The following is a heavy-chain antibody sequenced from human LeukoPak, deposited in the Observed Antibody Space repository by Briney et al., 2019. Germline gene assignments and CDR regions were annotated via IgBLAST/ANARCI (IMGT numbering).Heavy chain of an antibody. D-gene: IGHD3-22*01. CDR1: GFTFSSYS. Sequence: PGGSLRLSCAASGFTFSSYSMNWVRQAPGKGLEWVSSISSSSSYIYYADSVKGRFTISRDNAKNSLYLQMNSLRAEDTAVYYCARDPPRDSSGYLSHFDYWGQGTLVTVSS. J-gene: IGHJ4*02. CDR3: ARDPPRDSSGYLSHFDY. CDR2: ISSSSSYI. V-gene: IGHV3-21*01.